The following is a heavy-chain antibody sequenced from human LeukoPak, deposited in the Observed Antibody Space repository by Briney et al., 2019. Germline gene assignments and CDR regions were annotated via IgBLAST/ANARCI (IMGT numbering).Heavy chain of an antibody. J-gene: IGHJ4*02. V-gene: IGHV3-21*01. CDR1: GFTFSTYS. D-gene: IGHD1-1*01. CDR2: ISGSGSYI. Sequence: GGSLRLSCAASGFTFSTYSMNWVRQAPGKGLEWVSSISGSGSYIYYADSVRGRFTISRDNAKNSLSLQMNSLRAEDTAVYYCARDHPSLNWNPLGYWGQGTLVTVSS. CDR3: ARDHPSLNWNPLGY.